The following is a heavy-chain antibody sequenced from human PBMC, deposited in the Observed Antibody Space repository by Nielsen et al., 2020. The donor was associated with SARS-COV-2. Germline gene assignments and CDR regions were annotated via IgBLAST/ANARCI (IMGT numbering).Heavy chain of an antibody. D-gene: IGHD2-21*02. CDR3: TRDIGGDSGLLI. CDR2: IRSKAYGGTT. J-gene: IGHJ4*02. V-gene: IGHV3-49*04. Sequence: GGSLRLSCTASGFTFGDYAMSWVRQAPGKGLEWVGFIRSKAYGGTTEYAASVKGRFTISRDDSKSIAYLQMNSLKTEDTAVYYCTRDIGGDSGLLIWGQGTLVTVSS. CDR1: GFTFGDYA.